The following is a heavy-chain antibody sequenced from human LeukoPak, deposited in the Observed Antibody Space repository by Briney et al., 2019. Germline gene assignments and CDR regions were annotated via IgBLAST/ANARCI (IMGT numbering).Heavy chain of an antibody. CDR2: IYHSGST. CDR1: GYSISSGYY. Sequence: PSETLSLTCTVSGYSISSGYYWGWIRQPPGKGLEWIGSIYHSGSTYYNPSLKSRVTISVETSKNQFSLKLTSVTAADTAVYYCARNIKDYCSGGTCHSYFDYWGQGTLVTVSS. V-gene: IGHV4-38-2*02. CDR3: ARNIKDYCSGGTCHSYFDY. D-gene: IGHD2-15*01. J-gene: IGHJ4*02.